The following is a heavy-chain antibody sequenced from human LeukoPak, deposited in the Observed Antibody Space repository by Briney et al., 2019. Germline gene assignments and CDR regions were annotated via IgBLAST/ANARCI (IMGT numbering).Heavy chain of an antibody. D-gene: IGHD6-13*01. CDR1: GFTFSSYA. V-gene: IGHV3-23*01. J-gene: IGHJ4*02. CDR2: ISGSGGST. CDR3: AKAKVAAAGTGRFFDY. Sequence: GGSLRLSCAASGFTFSSYAMSWVRQAPGKGLEWVSAISGSGGSTYYADSVKGRFTISRDNSKNTLYLQMNSLRAEDTAVYYCAKAKVAAAGTGRFFDYWGQGTLVTVSS.